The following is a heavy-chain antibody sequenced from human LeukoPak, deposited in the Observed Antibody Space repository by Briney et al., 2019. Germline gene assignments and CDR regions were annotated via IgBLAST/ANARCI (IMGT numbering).Heavy chain of an antibody. CDR2: IKQDGSEK. D-gene: IGHD1-26*01. J-gene: IGHJ4*02. V-gene: IGHV3-7*01. CDR3: ARVSSGSYYTPAPNFDY. CDR1: GFTFSSYW. Sequence: GGSLRLSCAASGFTFSSYWMSWVRQAPGKGLEWVANIKQDGSEKYYVDSVKGRFTISRDNAKNSLYLQMNSLRAEDTAVYYCARVSSGSYYTPAPNFDYWGQGTLVTVSS.